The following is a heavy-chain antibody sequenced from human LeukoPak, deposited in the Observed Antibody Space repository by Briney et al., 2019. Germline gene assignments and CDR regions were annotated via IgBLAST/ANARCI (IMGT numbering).Heavy chain of an antibody. CDR3: ARGIVVVITTQDYYGMDV. CDR1: GYTFTSYY. CDR2: INPSGGST. J-gene: IGHJ6*02. V-gene: IGHV1-46*01. D-gene: IGHD3-22*01. Sequence: AAVTVSCKASGYTFTSYYMHWVRQAPGQGREGMGIINPSGGSTSYAQKFQGRVTMTRDTSTSTVYMELSSLRSEDTAVYYCARGIVVVITTQDYYGMDVWGQGTTVTVSS.